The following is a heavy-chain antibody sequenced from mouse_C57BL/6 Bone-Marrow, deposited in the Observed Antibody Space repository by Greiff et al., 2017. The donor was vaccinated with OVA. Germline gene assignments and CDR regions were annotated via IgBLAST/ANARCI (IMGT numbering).Heavy chain of an antibody. V-gene: IGHV2-4*01. Sequence: VKLVESGPGLVQPSQSLSITCTVSGFSLTSYGVHWVRQPPGKGLEWLGVIWSGGSPDYNAAFISRLSISKDNTKSQVFFKMNSLQADDTAIYYCAKTGDGYYPAWFAYWGQGTLVTVSA. J-gene: IGHJ3*01. CDR3: AKTGDGYYPAWFAY. CDR2: IWSGGSP. D-gene: IGHD2-3*01. CDR1: GFSLTSYG.